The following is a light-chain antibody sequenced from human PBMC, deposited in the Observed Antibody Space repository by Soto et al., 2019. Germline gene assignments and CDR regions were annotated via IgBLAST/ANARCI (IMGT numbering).Light chain of an antibody. V-gene: IGKV1-39*01. CDR3: QQYGSSRTT. CDR1: QSISSY. Sequence: DIQMTQSPSSLSASVGDRVTITCRASQSISSYLNWYQHKPGKAPKLLIYGASSRATGIPDRFSGSGSGTDFTLTISRLEPEDFAVYYCQQYGSSRTTFGGGTKVDIK. CDR2: GAS. J-gene: IGKJ4*01.